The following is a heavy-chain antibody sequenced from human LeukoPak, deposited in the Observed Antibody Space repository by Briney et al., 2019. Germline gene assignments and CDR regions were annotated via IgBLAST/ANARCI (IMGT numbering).Heavy chain of an antibody. CDR3: AKRGSSNTYYYYYYMDV. J-gene: IGHJ6*03. CDR1: GFTFSSYG. V-gene: IGHV3-23*01. D-gene: IGHD6-6*01. Sequence: GGSLRLSCAASGFTFSSYGMSWVRQAPGEGLEWVSTISGSGGSTYYVDSVKGRFTISRDKSKNTLHLQMNSLRAEDTAVYYCAKRGSSNTYYYYYYMDVWGKGTTVTVSS. CDR2: ISGSGGST.